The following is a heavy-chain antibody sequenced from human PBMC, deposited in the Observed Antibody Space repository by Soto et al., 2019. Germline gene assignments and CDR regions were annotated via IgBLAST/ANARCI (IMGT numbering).Heavy chain of an antibody. Sequence: SETLSLTCTVSGGSISSGGYYWSWIRQHPGKGLEWIGYIYYSGSTYYNPSLKSRVTISVDTSKNQFSLKLSSMTAADTAVYYCARDYYDSSGYNLLYGMDVWGQGTTVTVSS. D-gene: IGHD3-22*01. V-gene: IGHV4-31*03. CDR1: GGSISSGGYY. CDR3: ARDYYDSSGYNLLYGMDV. J-gene: IGHJ6*02. CDR2: IYYSGST.